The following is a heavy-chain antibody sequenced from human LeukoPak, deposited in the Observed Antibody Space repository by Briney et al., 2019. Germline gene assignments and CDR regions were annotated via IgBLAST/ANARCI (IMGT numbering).Heavy chain of an antibody. CDR1: GFTLTSYA. Sequence: PGGSLRLSCVGSGFTLTSYAIHWVRQAPGKGLQWVAVISYDGSNKYYADSVMGRFTISRDDSKNTLYLQMNSLRAEDTAVYYCARGSSDPWGQGTLVTVSS. CDR3: ARGSSDP. CDR2: ISYDGSNK. V-gene: IGHV3-30-3*01. D-gene: IGHD6-6*01. J-gene: IGHJ5*02.